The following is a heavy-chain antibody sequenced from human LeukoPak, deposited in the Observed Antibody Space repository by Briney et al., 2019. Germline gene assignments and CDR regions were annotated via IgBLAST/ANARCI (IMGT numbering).Heavy chain of an antibody. D-gene: IGHD3-10*01. V-gene: IGHV1-69*04. CDR2: IIPILGIA. Sequence: SVKVSCKASVGTFSSYAISWVRQAPGQGLEWMGRIIPILGIANYAQKFQGRVTITADKSTSTAYMELSSLRSEDTAVYYCARAYGSGRGPFDYWGQGTLVTVSS. J-gene: IGHJ4*02. CDR3: ARAYGSGRGPFDY. CDR1: VGTFSSYA.